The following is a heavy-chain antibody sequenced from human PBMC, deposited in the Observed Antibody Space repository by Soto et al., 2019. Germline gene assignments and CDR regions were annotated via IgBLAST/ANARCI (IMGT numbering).Heavy chain of an antibody. CDR1: GASISSGDSY. CDR3: ARYYFDSSGYSNWFDP. D-gene: IGHD3-22*01. V-gene: IGHV4-31*11. CDR2: IHYSGRT. Sequence: SETLSLTCAVSGASISSGDSYWSWIRQRPGKGLEWIAYIHYSGRTYYNPSLKSRVTISVDTSNNQFSLKLSSVTAADTAVYYCARYYFDSSGYSNWFDPWGQGTLVTVSS. J-gene: IGHJ5*02.